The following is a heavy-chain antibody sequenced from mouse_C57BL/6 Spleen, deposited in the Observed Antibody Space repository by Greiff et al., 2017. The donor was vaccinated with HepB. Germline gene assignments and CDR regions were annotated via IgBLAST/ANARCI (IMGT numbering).Heavy chain of an antibody. CDR1: GYTFTSYW. J-gene: IGHJ2*01. Sequence: VQLQQPGAELVRPGTSVKLSCKASGYTFTSYWMHWVKQRPGQGLEWIGVIDPSDSYANYNQKFKGTETLTVDTSSSTAYMQLSSLTCEDTAVYDSARWRSNGDYWGQGTTLTVSS. CDR2: IDPSDSYA. D-gene: IGHD2-5*01. V-gene: IGHV1-59*01. CDR3: ARWRSNGDY.